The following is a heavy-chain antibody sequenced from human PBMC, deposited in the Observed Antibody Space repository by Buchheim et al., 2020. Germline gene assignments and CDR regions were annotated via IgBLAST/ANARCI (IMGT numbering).Heavy chain of an antibody. CDR2: INHSGST. J-gene: IGHJ6*02. V-gene: IGHV4-39*07. Sequence: QVQLQESGPGLVKPSQTLSLTCTVSGGSISSGSYYWSWIRQPPGKGLEWIGEINHSGSTNYNPSLKSRVTISVDTSKNQFSLKLSSVTAADTAVYYCARGEYYYGSGSYYYRYYYYGMDVWGQGTT. D-gene: IGHD3-10*01. CDR3: ARGEYYYGSGSYYYRYYYYGMDV. CDR1: GGSISSGSYY.